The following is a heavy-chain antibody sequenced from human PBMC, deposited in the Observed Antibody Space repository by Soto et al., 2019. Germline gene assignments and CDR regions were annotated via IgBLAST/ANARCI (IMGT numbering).Heavy chain of an antibody. Sequence: QEQLVESGGGVVQPGRSLRLSCAASGFTFGRSSLHWARQAPGKGLEWVAGISSDGRNEFYADSVRGRFTISRDNSMSTLELVINTVGSDDTAVYDCARGTGWFFFWGQGTLVIVAS. V-gene: IGHV3-30*04. D-gene: IGHD6-19*01. J-gene: IGHJ4*02. CDR3: ARGTGWFFF. CDR1: GFTFGRSS. CDR2: ISSDGRNE.